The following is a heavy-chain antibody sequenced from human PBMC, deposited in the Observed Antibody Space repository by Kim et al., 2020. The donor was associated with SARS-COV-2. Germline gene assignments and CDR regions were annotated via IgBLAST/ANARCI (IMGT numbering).Heavy chain of an antibody. CDR3: AKDIVGYSYGGAY. D-gene: IGHD5-18*01. J-gene: IGHJ4*02. V-gene: IGHV3-23*03. CDR2: IYSGGSST. Sequence: GGSLRLSCAASGFTFSSYAMSWVRQAPGKGLEWVSVIYSGGSSTYYADSVKGRFTISRDNSKNTLYLQMNSLRAEDTAVYYCAKDIVGYSYGGAYWGQGTLVTVSS. CDR1: GFTFSSYA.